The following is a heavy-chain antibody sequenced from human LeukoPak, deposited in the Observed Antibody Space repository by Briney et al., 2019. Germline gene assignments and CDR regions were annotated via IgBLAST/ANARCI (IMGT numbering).Heavy chain of an antibody. Sequence: GGSLRLSCAASGFTFSSYWMSWVRQAPGKGLEWVANIKQDGSEKYYVDSVKGRFTISRDNAKNSLYLQMNSLRAEDTAVYYCAKGVPVRDPYYYYHGMDVWGQGTTVTVSS. CDR2: IKQDGSEK. CDR1: GFTFSSYW. CDR3: AKGVPVRDPYYYYHGMDV. V-gene: IGHV3-7*03. J-gene: IGHJ6*02. D-gene: IGHD3-10*01.